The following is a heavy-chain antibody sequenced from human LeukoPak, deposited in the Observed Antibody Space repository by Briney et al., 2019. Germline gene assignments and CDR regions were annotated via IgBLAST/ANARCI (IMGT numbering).Heavy chain of an antibody. CDR1: GYNFPSYT. CDR2: INGDNGNT. J-gene: IGHJ4*02. Sequence: ASVKVSCKTSGYNFPSYTMHWLRQAPGQSPEWMGYINGDNGNTKYSEKFQDRVTFTRDTSASSAYMELSSLRSEDTAVYYCARSSSGTYHYCGQGTLVTVSS. D-gene: IGHD3-10*01. V-gene: IGHV1-3*01. CDR3: ARSSSGTYHY.